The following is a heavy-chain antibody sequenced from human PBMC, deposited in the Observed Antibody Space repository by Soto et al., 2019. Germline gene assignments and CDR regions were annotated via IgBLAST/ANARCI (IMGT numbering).Heavy chain of an antibody. CDR3: ARHWTVVRGLFDI. CDR1: GESISSADFY. J-gene: IGHJ3*02. D-gene: IGHD3-10*01. Sequence: SETLSLTCTVSGESISSADFYWSWIRQPPGKGLEWIGYIYYSGSTNYNPSLKSRVTISVDTSKNQFSLKLSSVTAAETAVYYCARHWTVVRGLFDIWGQGTMVTVSS. V-gene: IGHV4-61*08. CDR2: IYYSGST.